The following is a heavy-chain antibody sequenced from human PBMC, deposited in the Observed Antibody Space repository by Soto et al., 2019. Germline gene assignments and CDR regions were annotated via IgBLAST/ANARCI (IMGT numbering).Heavy chain of an antibody. Sequence: ASVKVSCKASGYTFTGYYMHCVRQAPGQGLEWMGWINPNSGGTNYAQKFQGRVTMTRDTSISTAYMELSRLRSDDTAVYYCARGLGYCSSTSCYNFDYWGQGTLVTVS. CDR2: INPNSGGT. CDR3: ARGLGYCSSTSCYNFDY. J-gene: IGHJ4*02. CDR1: GYTFTGYY. D-gene: IGHD2-2*01. V-gene: IGHV1-2*02.